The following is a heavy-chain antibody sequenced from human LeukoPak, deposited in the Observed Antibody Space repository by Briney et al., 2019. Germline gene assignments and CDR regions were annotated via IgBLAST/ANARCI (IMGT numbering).Heavy chain of an antibody. J-gene: IGHJ5*02. Sequence: GASVKVSCKASGYTFTGYYMHWVRQAPGQGLEWMGWINPNSGGTNYAQKFQGRVTMTRDTSISTAYMELSRLRSDDKAVYYCAREGSSSSGNWFDPWGQGTLVTVSS. V-gene: IGHV1-2*02. CDR2: INPNSGGT. CDR1: GYTFTGYY. D-gene: IGHD6-6*01. CDR3: AREGSSSSGNWFDP.